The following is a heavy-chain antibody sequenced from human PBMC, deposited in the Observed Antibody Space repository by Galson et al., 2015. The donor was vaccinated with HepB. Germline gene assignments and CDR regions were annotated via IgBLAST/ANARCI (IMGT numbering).Heavy chain of an antibody. V-gene: IGHV3-48*02. Sequence: SLRLSCAGSGYTFSSYTMSWVRQAPGKGLEWISYITTGGNSLFYLDSVKDRFTISRDNANSSLYLQMNSLRDEDTVVYFCARSPWSPLYFDHWGQGTLVTVSS. CDR1: GYTFSSYT. CDR2: ITTGGNSL. D-gene: IGHD2-15*01. J-gene: IGHJ4*02. CDR3: ARSPWSPLYFDH.